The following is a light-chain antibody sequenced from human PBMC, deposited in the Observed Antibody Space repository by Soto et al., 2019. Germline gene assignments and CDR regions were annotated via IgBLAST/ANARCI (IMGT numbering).Light chain of an antibody. Sequence: QSVLTQPASVSGSPGQSITISCTGTSSDVGSYNFVSWYQQHPGKAPKLTIYEVSKRPSGVSNRFSGSKSGNTASLTISGLQAEDEADYYCCSYAGNSTIFGGGTKLTVL. CDR2: EVS. J-gene: IGLJ2*01. CDR1: SSDVGSYNF. V-gene: IGLV2-23*02. CDR3: CSYAGNSTI.